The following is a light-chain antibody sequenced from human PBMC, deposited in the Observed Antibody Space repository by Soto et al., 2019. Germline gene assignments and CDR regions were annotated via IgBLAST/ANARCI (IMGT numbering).Light chain of an antibody. CDR3: AAWDDSLTQVV. J-gene: IGLJ2*01. CDR2: KSY. Sequence: QSVLTQSPSVSGTPGQRVTISCSGSSSNIGGNYVYWYHHLPGTAPKLLISKSYQRPSGVPDRFSGSKSGTSASLAISGLRSEDEADYYCAAWDDSLTQVVFGGGTQLTVL. CDR1: SSNIGGNY. V-gene: IGLV1-47*01.